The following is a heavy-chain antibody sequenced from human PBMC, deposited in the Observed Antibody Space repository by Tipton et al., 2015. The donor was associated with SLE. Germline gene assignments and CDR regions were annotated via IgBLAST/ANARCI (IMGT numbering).Heavy chain of an antibody. CDR2: VNPSGGST. J-gene: IGHJ4*02. V-gene: IGHV1-46*01. D-gene: IGHD3-22*01. CDR1: GYTFTSYS. CDR3: ARANVGDDSGAYSYPYHFDY. Sequence: QSGPEVKKPGASVKVSCKASGYTFTSYSITWVRQPPGQGLEWMGVVNPSGGSTNFAQQFQVRLTMTRDTSTSTVYMELSSLRSEDSAVYYCARANVGDDSGAYSYPYHFDYWGQGTLVTVSS.